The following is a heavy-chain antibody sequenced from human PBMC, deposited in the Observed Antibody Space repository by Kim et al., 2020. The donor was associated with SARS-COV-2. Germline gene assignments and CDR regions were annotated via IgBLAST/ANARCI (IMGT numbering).Heavy chain of an antibody. CDR1: GFTFSSYS. J-gene: IGHJ5*02. CDR3: ARARDTVTSDNNWFDP. Sequence: GGSLRLSCAASGFTFSSYSMNWVRQAPGKGLEWVSSISSSSSYIYYADSVKGRFTISRDNAKNSLYLQMNSLRAEDTAVYYCARARDTVTSDNNWFDPWGQGTLVTVSS. V-gene: IGHV3-21*01. D-gene: IGHD4-17*01. CDR2: ISSSSSYI.